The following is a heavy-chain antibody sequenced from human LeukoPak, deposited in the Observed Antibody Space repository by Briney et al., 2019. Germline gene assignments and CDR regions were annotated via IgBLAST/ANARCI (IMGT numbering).Heavy chain of an antibody. CDR2: IYYSGST. CDR1: GGSISSGDYY. D-gene: IGHD1-7*01. Sequence: SETLSLTCTVSGGSISSGDYYWSWIRQPPGKGLEWIGYIYYSGSTYYNPSLKSRVTISVDTSKNQFSLKLSSVTAADTAVYYCARDRRLELLHAFDIWGQGTMVTVSS. J-gene: IGHJ3*02. V-gene: IGHV4-30-4*02. CDR3: ARDRRLELLHAFDI.